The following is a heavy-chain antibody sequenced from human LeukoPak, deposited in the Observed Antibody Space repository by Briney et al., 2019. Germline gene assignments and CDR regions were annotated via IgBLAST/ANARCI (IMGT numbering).Heavy chain of an antibody. CDR3: VKPYYFSSGSLT. D-gene: IGHD3-10*01. J-gene: IGHJ5*02. Sequence: PGGSLRLSCDASGFIFSTYWMTWVRQAPGKGLEWVATINQDGSEKYYMDSMQGRFIISRDNAKNSLHLHMNSLRAEDTAVYYCVKPYYFSSGSLTWGQGSLVTVSS. V-gene: IGHV3-7*01. CDR2: INQDGSEK. CDR1: GFIFSTYW.